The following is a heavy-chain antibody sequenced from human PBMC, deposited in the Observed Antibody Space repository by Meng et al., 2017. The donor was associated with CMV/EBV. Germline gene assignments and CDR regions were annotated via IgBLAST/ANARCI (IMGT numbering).Heavy chain of an antibody. Sequence: SETLSLTSTVSGGSISSGGYYWSWIRQHPGKGLEWIGYIYYSGSTYYNPSLKSRVTISVDTSKNQFSLKLSSVTAADTAVYYCARFYYDFWSGYYHGDYGMDVWGQGTTVTVSS. CDR2: IYYSGST. V-gene: IGHV4-31*03. CDR3: ARFYYDFWSGYYHGDYGMDV. CDR1: GGSISSGGYY. D-gene: IGHD3-3*01. J-gene: IGHJ6*02.